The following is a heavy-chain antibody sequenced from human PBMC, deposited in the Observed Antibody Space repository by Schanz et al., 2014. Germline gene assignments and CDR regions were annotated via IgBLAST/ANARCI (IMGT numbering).Heavy chain of an antibody. CDR1: GYTFTNYY. D-gene: IGHD6-13*01. V-gene: IGHV1-46*01. CDR2: IYLSDGST. CDR3: ATDHIAAAGSQYFYYYGMGV. Sequence: QVQLVQSGAEVKKPGASVKLSCKASGYTFTNYYIHWVRQAPGQGLEWMGRIYLSDGSTRYAQKFQGRVTMTEDTSTDTAYMELSSLRSEDTAVYYCATDHIAAAGSQYFYYYGMGVWGQGTTVTVSS. J-gene: IGHJ6*02.